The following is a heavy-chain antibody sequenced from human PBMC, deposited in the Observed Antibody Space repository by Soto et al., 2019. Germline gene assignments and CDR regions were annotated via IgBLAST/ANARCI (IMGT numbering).Heavy chain of an antibody. D-gene: IGHD3-10*01. J-gene: IGHJ3*01. CDR3: ARLAYPFSGSTAYGDDASDL. CDR1: GGSISDNDYY. CDR2: ISHTGAA. Sequence: SETLSLTCTVSGGSISDNDYYWNWIRQPPGKGLEWIGTISHTGAAYYNPSLESRVVISVGTSENQFSLNLSSVTAADTAVYYCARLAYPFSGSTAYGDDASDLLGLGTMVTVSS. V-gene: IGHV4-39*01.